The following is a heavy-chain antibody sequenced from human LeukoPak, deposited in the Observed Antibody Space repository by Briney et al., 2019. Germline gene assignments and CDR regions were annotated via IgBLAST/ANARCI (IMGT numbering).Heavy chain of an antibody. V-gene: IGHV1-3*01. CDR2: INAGNGNK. J-gene: IGHJ4*02. D-gene: IGHD3-3*01. Sequence: ASVKVSCKASGYTFTSYVMHWVRQAPGQGLEGMGGINAGNGNKKYSQKFQGRVTITRDTSASTAYMELSSLRSEDTAVYYCARAPPTYYDWGFDYWGQGTLVTVSS. CDR3: ARAPPTYYDWGFDY. CDR1: GYTFTSYV.